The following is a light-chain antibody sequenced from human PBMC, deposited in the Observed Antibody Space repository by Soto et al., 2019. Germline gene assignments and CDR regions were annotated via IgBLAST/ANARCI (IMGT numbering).Light chain of an antibody. Sequence: QSALTQPASVSGSPGQSITISCTGTSSDVGGYNYVSWYQQHPGKAPKLMIYDVSNRPSGVSNRFSGSKSGNTASLTISGLQAEDEADYDCSSYTGSSTLVVFGGGTKLTV. CDR2: DVS. V-gene: IGLV2-14*01. CDR3: SSYTGSSTLVV. CDR1: SSDVGGYNY. J-gene: IGLJ2*01.